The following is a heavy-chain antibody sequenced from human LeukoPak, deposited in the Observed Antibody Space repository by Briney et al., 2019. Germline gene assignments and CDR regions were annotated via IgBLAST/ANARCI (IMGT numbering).Heavy chain of an antibody. CDR2: ISAYNGNT. V-gene: IGHV1-18*01. CDR1: GYTFTSYG. J-gene: IGHJ5*02. Sequence: GASVKVSCKASGYTFTSYGISWVRQAPGQGLEWMGWISAYNGNTNYAQKLQGRVTMTTDTSTSTAYMELRSLRSDDTAVYYCARDISGPMVRGTNWFDPWGQGTLVTVSS. CDR3: ARDISGPMVRGTNWFDP. D-gene: IGHD3-10*01.